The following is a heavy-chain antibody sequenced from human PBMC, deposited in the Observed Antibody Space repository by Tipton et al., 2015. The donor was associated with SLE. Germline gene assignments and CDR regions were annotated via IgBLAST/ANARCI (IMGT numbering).Heavy chain of an antibody. CDR1: GYTFTSYY. CDR2: INPSGGST. J-gene: IGHJ4*02. V-gene: IGHV1-46*01. CDR3: ARVGVAAGTGNFDC. Sequence: QLVQSGAEVKKPGASVKVSCKASGYTFTSYYIHWVRQAPGQGLEWMGIINPSGGSTRYAQKFQGRVTMTRDTSTSTVYMDLSSLRSEDTAMYYCARVGVAAGTGNFDCWGQGTLVTISS. D-gene: IGHD6-13*01.